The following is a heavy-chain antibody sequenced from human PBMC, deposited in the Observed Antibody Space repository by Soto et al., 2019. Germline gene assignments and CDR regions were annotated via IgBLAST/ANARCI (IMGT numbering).Heavy chain of an antibody. CDR3: VKRPGYSSSWYYY. CDR1: GFTFSSYA. CDR2: ISSNGGST. J-gene: IGHJ4*02. V-gene: IGHV3-64D*06. D-gene: IGHD6-13*01. Sequence: XVSLQLSCSASGFTFSSYAMHWVRQAPGKGLEYVSAISSNGGSTYYADSVKGRFTISRDNSKNTLYLQMSSLRAEDTAVYYCVKRPGYSSSWYYYWGQGTLVTV.